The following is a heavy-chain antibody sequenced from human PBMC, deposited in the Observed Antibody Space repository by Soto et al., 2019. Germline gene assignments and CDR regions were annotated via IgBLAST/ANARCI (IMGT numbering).Heavy chain of an antibody. CDR1: GLTISNAW. V-gene: IGHV3-15*07. J-gene: IGHJ6*02. D-gene: IGHD1-26*01. CDR2: IKTNNEGGRT. CDR3: TTGSGEGV. Sequence: EVQLVESGGGFIYPGGSLRLSCAASGLTISNAWMNWVRQAPGKGLEWVGRIKTNNEGGRTDYAAAVKGRFTVSRDDSKNTLYLQMNSLKTEDTAVYYCTTGSGEGVWGQGTTVTVSS.